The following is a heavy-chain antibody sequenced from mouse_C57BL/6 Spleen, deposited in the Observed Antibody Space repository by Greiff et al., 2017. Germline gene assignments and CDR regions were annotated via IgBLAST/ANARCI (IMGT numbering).Heavy chain of an antibody. V-gene: IGHV2-6*03. CDR3: ARKDPSYYYAMDY. D-gene: IGHD6-1*01. Sequence: VNLVESGPGLVAPSQSLSITCTVSGFSLTSYGVHWVRQPPGKGLEWLVVIWSDGSTTYNSALKSRLITSKDNSKIQVFLKMNSLQTDDTAMYYCARKDPSYYYAMDYWGQGTSVTVSS. J-gene: IGHJ4*01. CDR1: GFSLTSYG. CDR2: IWSDGST.